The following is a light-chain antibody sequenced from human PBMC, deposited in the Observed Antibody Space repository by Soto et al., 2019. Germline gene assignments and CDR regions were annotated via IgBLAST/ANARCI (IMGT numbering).Light chain of an antibody. J-gene: IGLJ1*01. V-gene: IGLV2-14*01. CDR1: SSDVGGYNY. CDR3: SSYTSSSTLYV. Sequence: QSALTQPASVSGSPGQSITISCTGTSSDVGGYNYVCWYKQHPGKAPQLMIYEVTNRPSGVSDRFSGSKSGNTASLTISGLQAEDEADYYCSSYTSSSTLYVFGTGTKVTVL. CDR2: EVT.